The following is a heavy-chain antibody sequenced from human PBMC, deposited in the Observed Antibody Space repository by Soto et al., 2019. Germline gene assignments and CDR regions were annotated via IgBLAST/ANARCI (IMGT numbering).Heavy chain of an antibody. CDR2: ISGSGGST. CDR3: AKDQPPFLEWLDTDAFDI. V-gene: IGHV3-23*01. CDR1: GFTFSSYA. Sequence: GGSLRLSCAASGFTFSSYAMTWVRQAPGKGLEWVSGISGSGGSTYYADSVKGRFTISRDNSKNTLYLQMNSLRAEDTAVYYCAKDQPPFLEWLDTDAFDIWGQGTMVTVSS. J-gene: IGHJ3*02. D-gene: IGHD3-3*01.